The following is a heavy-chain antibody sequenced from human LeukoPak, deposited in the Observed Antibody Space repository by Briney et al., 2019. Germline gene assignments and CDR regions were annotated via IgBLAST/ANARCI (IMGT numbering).Heavy chain of an antibody. CDR3: ARSGRWGSDY. D-gene: IGHD7-27*01. J-gene: IGHJ4*02. CDR1: GFTVSSYY. V-gene: IGHV3-53*01. Sequence: PGGSLRLSCAASGFTVSSYYMSWVRQAPGKGLEWVSLIYSGVSTYYADSVKGRFTIYRDNSKNTLYLQMNSLRAEDTAVYYCARSGRWGSDYWGQGTRVTVSS. CDR2: IYSGVST.